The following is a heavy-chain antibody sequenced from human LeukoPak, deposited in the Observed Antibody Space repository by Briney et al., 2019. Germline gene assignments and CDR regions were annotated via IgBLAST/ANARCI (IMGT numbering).Heavy chain of an antibody. CDR3: ARGVGAQILNWFDP. Sequence: SETLSLTCAVYGGSFSGYYWSWIRQPPGKGLEWIGEINHSGSTNYNPSLKSRVTISVDTSKNQFSLKLSSVTAADTAVYYCARGVGAQILNWFDPWGQGTLVTVSS. CDR1: GGSFSGYY. J-gene: IGHJ5*02. CDR2: INHSGST. D-gene: IGHD6-6*01. V-gene: IGHV4-34*01.